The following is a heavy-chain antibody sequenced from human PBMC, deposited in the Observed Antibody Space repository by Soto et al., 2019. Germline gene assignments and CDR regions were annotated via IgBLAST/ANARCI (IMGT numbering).Heavy chain of an antibody. CDR3: AKDLGYDFWSGYYTGVYYYYGMDV. J-gene: IGHJ6*02. D-gene: IGHD3-3*01. CDR2: ICGSGGST. V-gene: IGHV3-23*01. Sequence: EVQLLESGGGLVQPGGSLILSCAASGFTFSSYAMSWVRQAPGQGLAWVSAICGSGGSTYYADSVKGRFTISRDNSKNTLYLQMNSLRAEDTAVYYCAKDLGYDFWSGYYTGVYYYYGMDVWGQGTTVTVSS. CDR1: GFTFSSYA.